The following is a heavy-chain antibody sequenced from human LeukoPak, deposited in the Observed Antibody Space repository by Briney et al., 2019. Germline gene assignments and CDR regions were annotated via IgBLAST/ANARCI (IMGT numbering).Heavy chain of an antibody. J-gene: IGHJ4*02. CDR3: ASSGPPSSWFYFDY. V-gene: IGHV4-59*01. CDR1: GGSISSYY. Sequence: PSETLSLTCTVSGGSISSYYWSWIRQPPGKGLEWIGYIYYSGSTNYNPSLKSRVTISVDTSKNQFSLKLSSVTAADTAVYYCASSGPPSSWFYFDYWGQGTLVTVSS. CDR2: IYYSGST. D-gene: IGHD6-13*01.